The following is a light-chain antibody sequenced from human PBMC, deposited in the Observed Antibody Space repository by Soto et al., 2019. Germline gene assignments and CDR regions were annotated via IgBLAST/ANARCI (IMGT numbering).Light chain of an antibody. V-gene: IGKV3-15*01. CDR3: QQYNNWPQT. Sequence: VMTQAPDPLSVSPGEMATLSCRASQTINNNIAWYQLKDGQVPRLLIYGASTRATDIPARFSGSGSGTEFTLTISSLQSEDFAEYHCQQYNNWPQTFGQGTKVAIK. J-gene: IGKJ1*01. CDR1: QTINNN. CDR2: GAS.